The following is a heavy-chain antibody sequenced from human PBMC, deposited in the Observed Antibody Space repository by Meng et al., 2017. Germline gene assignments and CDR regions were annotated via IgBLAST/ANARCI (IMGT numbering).Heavy chain of an antibody. CDR1: GGTFSSYA. CDR2: IIPIFGTA. CDR3: ARNSRRLAYCGDDCQLQYYFDY. D-gene: IGHD2-21*02. Sequence: SVKVSCKASGGTFSSYAISWVRQAPGQGLEWMGGIIPIFGTANYAQKFQGRVTITTDESTSTAYMELSSLRSEDTAVYYCARNSRRLAYCGDDCQLQYYFDYWGQGTLVTVSS. V-gene: IGHV1-69*05. J-gene: IGHJ4*02.